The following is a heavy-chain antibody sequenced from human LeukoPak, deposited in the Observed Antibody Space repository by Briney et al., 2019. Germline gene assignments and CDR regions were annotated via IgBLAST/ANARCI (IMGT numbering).Heavy chain of an antibody. CDR2: ISSSSNYI. CDR3: ARGRQAFDY. V-gene: IGHV3-21*01. J-gene: IGHJ4*02. Sequence: PGGSLRLSCAASGFTFSSYNMNWVRQAPGKGLGWVSSISSSSNYIYYVDSVKGRFTISRDNAKNSLYLQMNSLRVEDTAVYYCARGRQAFDYWGQGTLVTVSS. D-gene: IGHD5-24*01. CDR1: GFTFSSYN.